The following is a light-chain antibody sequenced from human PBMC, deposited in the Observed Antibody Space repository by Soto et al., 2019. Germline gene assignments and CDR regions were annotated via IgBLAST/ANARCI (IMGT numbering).Light chain of an antibody. CDR2: ANN. CDR1: SSNIGNST. Sequence: QSVLTQAPSASGTPGQRVTISCSGSSSNIGNSTVNWYQQFPGTAPKLLIYANNRRPSGVPDRFSGSKSGTSASLAISGLQSEDEAHYHCAAWDDSLNGYVFGAGTKLTVL. CDR3: AAWDDSLNGYV. J-gene: IGLJ1*01. V-gene: IGLV1-44*01.